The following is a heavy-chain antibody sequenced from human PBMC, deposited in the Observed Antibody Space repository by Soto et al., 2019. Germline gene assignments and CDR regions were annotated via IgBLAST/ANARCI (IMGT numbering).Heavy chain of an antibody. D-gene: IGHD3-10*01. J-gene: IGHJ3*01. V-gene: IGHV4-30-4*01. CDR3: ARSMVRGAIGAFDA. CDR2: IYYSGNT. CDR1: GGSISSGTSY. Sequence: QVQLQESGPGLVKPSQTLSLTCTVSGGSISSGTSYWTWIRQAPGTGLELIGYIYYSGNTFYNPSLKSRVTISIDTSKNQFSLKLSSVTAADTAVYYCARSMVRGAIGAFDAWGQGTVVIVSS.